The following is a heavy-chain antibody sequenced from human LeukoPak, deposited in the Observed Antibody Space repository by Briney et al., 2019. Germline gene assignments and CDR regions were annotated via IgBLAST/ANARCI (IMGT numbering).Heavy chain of an antibody. D-gene: IGHD3-22*01. CDR1: GFTFSSYW. J-gene: IGHJ4*02. Sequence: GGSLRLSCAASGFTFSSYWMSWVRQAPGQGLEWVANIKQDGSEKYYVDSVKGRFTISRDNAKNSLYLQMNSLRAEDTAVYYCARDSSGYYYKSGFDYWGQGTLVTVSS. CDR2: IKQDGSEK. V-gene: IGHV3-7*01. CDR3: ARDSSGYYYKSGFDY.